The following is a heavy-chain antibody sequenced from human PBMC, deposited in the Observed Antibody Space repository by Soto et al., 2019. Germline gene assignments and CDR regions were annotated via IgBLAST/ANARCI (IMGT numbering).Heavy chain of an antibody. CDR1: GYTFTSYG. CDR3: ARDLAVAGGTIYYYYGMDV. CDR2: ISAYNGNT. V-gene: IGHV1-18*04. Sequence: QVQLVQSGAEVKKPGASVKVSCKASGYTFTSYGISWVQQAPGQGLEWMGWISAYNGNTNYAQKLQGRVTMTTDTSTSTAYMERRSLRSDDTAVYYCARDLAVAGGTIYYYYGMDVWGQGTTVTVSS. D-gene: IGHD6-19*01. J-gene: IGHJ6*02.